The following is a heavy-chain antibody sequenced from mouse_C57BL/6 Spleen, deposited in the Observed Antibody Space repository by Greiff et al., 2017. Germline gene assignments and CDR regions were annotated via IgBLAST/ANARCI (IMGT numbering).Heavy chain of an antibody. J-gene: IGHJ4*01. Sequence: VKLMESGPGLVAPSQSLSITCTVSGFSLTSYAISWVRQPPGKGLEWLGVIWTGGGTNYNSALKSRLSISKDNSKSQVFLKMNSLQTDDTARYYCARNWSRLPNYYAMDYWGQGTSVTVSS. D-gene: IGHD3-2*02. CDR2: IWTGGGT. CDR3: ARNWSRLPNYYAMDY. CDR1: GFSLTSYA. V-gene: IGHV2-9-1*01.